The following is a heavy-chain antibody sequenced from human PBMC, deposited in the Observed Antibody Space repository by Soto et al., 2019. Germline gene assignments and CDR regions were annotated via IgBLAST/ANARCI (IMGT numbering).Heavy chain of an antibody. J-gene: IGHJ6*02. CDR1: GFTFSSYG. CDR3: ARDYYGSGSYSVYYYYGMDV. Sequence: QVQLVESGGGVVQPGRSLRLSCAASGFTFSSYGMHWVRQAPGKGLEWVAVIWYDGSNKYYADSVKGRFTISRDNSKNTLYLQMNRLRAEDTAVYYCARDYYGSGSYSVYYYYGMDVWGQGTTVTVSS. V-gene: IGHV3-33*01. D-gene: IGHD3-10*01. CDR2: IWYDGSNK.